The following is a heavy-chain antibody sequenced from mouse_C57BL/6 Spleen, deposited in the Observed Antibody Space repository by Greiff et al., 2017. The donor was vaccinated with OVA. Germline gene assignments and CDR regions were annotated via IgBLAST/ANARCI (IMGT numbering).Heavy chain of an antibody. J-gene: IGHJ2*01. V-gene: IGHV1-82*01. CDR1: GYAFSSSW. Sequence: QVQLQQSGPELVKPGASVKISCKASGYAFSSSWMNWVKQRPGKGLEWIGRIYPGDGDTNYNGKFKGKATLTADKSSSTAYMQLSSLTSEDSAVFFCARYGTTVVAFDYWGQGTTRTVSS. CDR2: IYPGDGDT. D-gene: IGHD1-1*01. CDR3: ARYGTTVVAFDY.